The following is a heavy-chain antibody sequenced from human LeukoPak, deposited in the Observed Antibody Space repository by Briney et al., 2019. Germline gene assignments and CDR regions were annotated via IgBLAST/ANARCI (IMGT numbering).Heavy chain of an antibody. CDR2: ISAYNGNT. CDR3: ARNQYHYYLPNYYYYMDV. J-gene: IGHJ6*03. CDR1: GYTFTSYG. Sequence: ASVKVSCKASGYTFTSYGISWVRQAPGQGLEWMGWISAYNGNTNYAQKLQGRVTMTTDTSTSTAYMELRSLRSDDTAVYYCARNQYHYYLPNYYYYMDVWGKGTTVTISS. V-gene: IGHV1-18*01. D-gene: IGHD3-10*01.